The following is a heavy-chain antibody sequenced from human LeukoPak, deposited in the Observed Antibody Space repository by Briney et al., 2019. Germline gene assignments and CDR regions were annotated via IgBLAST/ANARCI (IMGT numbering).Heavy chain of an antibody. CDR3: ARDTRRGYSYGPFDY. D-gene: IGHD5-18*01. J-gene: IGHJ4*02. Sequence: ASVKVSCKASGGTFSSYAISWVRQAPGQGLEWMGGIIPIFGTANYAQKFQGRVTITADESTSTAYMELSSLRSEDTAAYYCARDTRRGYSYGPFDYWGQGTLVTVSS. CDR2: IIPIFGTA. CDR1: GGTFSSYA. V-gene: IGHV1-69*13.